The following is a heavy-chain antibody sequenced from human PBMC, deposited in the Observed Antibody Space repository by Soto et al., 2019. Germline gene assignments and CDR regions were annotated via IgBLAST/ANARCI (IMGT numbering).Heavy chain of an antibody. J-gene: IGHJ6*01. CDR3: ARDGTTIFGVVIIWSTYYYYGMDV. Sequence: ASVKVSFKASGYTFTSYGISLVRQAPGQGLEWIPPISAYNGNTNYAQKLQGRVTMTTDTSTSTAYMELRSLRSYDTAVYYCARDGTTIFGVVIIWSTYYYYGMDVWGQGTTVTVSS. CDR2: ISAYNGNT. V-gene: IGHV1-18*01. CDR1: GYTFTSYG. D-gene: IGHD3-3*01.